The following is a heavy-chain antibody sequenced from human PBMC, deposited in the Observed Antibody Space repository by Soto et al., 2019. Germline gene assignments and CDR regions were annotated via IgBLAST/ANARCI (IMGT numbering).Heavy chain of an antibody. CDR1: VGSLRGHS. CDR3: ARLLRTYYYGSGSYSAEYFQH. J-gene: IGHJ1*01. CDR2: ITHSGRT. D-gene: IGHD3-10*01. V-gene: IGHV4-34*01. Sequence: SETLSLTCAVYVGSLRGHSWRWIRQPPGQGLERIGEITHSGRTYYNPSLKSRVTISVDTSKNQFSLKLSSVTAADTAVYYCARLLRTYYYGSGSYSAEYFQHWGQGTLVTVSS.